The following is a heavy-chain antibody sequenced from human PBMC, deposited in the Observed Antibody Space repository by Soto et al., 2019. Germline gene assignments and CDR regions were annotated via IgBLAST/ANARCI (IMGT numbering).Heavy chain of an antibody. V-gene: IGHV3-7*03. Sequence: GGSLRLSCAASGFTFSSYWMSWVRQAPGKGLEWVANIKQDGSEKYYVDSVKGRFTISRDNAKNSLYLQMNSLRAEDTAVYYCARGYGDYYYYYGMDVWGQGTTVT. J-gene: IGHJ6*02. D-gene: IGHD4-17*01. CDR1: GFTFSSYW. CDR2: IKQDGSEK. CDR3: ARGYGDYYYYYGMDV.